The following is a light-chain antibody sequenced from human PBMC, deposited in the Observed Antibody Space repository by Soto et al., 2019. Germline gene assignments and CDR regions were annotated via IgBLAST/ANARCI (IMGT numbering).Light chain of an antibody. CDR3: QQYTSYSST. V-gene: IGKV1-5*03. J-gene: IGKJ1*01. CDR2: KAS. Sequence: DIHMTQSPSSLSASLLYIVTITCXASQSISSRLAWYQQKPGKAPKLLIYKASSLESGVPSRFSGSGSGTEFTLTISSLQPDDFATYYCQQYTSYSSTFGQGTKVDIK. CDR1: QSISSR.